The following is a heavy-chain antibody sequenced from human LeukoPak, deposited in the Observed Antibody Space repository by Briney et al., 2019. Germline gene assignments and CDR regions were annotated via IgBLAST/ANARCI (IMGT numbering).Heavy chain of an antibody. V-gene: IGHV4-30-2*01. Sequence: PSQTLSLTCTVSGGSITGGGYSWSWIRQAPGKGLEWIGYFYHGGGTSYNPSLRSRVTISVDTSKNQFSLKLSSVTAADTAVYYCARSQLWSLYYFDYWGQGTLVTVSS. D-gene: IGHD5-18*01. J-gene: IGHJ4*02. CDR2: FYHGGGT. CDR1: GGSITGGGYS. CDR3: ARSQLWSLYYFDY.